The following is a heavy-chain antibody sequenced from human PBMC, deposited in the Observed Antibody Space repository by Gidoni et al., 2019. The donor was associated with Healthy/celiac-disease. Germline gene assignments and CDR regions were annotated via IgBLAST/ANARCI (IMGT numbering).Heavy chain of an antibody. CDR3: TTDAYYYDSSGYYYAQVYFDY. CDR1: GFTFSNAW. J-gene: IGHJ4*02. D-gene: IGHD3-22*01. CDR2: IKSKTDGGTT. V-gene: IGHV3-15*01. Sequence: EVQLVESGGGLVKPGGSLRLSCAASGFTFSNAWMSWVRQAPGKGLEWVGRIKSKTDGGTTDYAAPVKGRFTISRDDSKNTLYLQMNSLKTEDTAVYYCTTDAYYYDSSGYYYAQVYFDYWGQGTLVTVSS.